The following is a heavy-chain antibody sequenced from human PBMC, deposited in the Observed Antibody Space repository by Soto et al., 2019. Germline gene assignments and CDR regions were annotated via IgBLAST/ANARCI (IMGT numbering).Heavy chain of an antibody. J-gene: IGHJ6*02. CDR3: AKGGGSKDYYDTSGYYLYYYYAMDV. CDR1: GFTFSSYA. D-gene: IGHD3-22*01. Sequence: EVQLLESGGGLVQPGGSLRLSCAASGFTFSSYAMTWVLQAPGKGLEWVSALSGSGVSTYYPHSVKGRFTISRDNSNNTLYRQMNSLMAEDTAVYYCAKGGGSKDYYDTSGYYLYYYYAMDVWGQGTTVTVSS. V-gene: IGHV3-23*01. CDR2: LSGSGVST.